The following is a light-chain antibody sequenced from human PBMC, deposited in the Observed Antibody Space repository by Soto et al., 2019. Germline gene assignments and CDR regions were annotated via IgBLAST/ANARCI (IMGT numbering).Light chain of an antibody. CDR2: NNN. V-gene: IGLV1-44*01. Sequence: QSVLTQPPSASGTPGQRVTISCSGTSSSIGSNSVSWYQQLPGTAPKLLIYNNNQRPSGVPDRFSGSKSGTSASLAISGLQSGNEADYYCAAWDDSLNGYVFGTGTKVTVL. CDR3: AAWDDSLNGYV. J-gene: IGLJ1*01. CDR1: SSSIGSNS.